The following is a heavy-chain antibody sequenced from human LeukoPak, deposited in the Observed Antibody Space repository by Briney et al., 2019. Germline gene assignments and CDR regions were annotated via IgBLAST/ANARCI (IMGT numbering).Heavy chain of an antibody. V-gene: IGHV3-21*01. J-gene: IGHJ5*02. CDR2: ISTSSSYI. CDR3: ARDGCSSTSCRFYNWFDP. D-gene: IGHD2-2*01. CDR1: GFTFSSYS. Sequence: GGSLRLSCAASGFTFSSYSMNWVRQAPGKGLEWVSFISTSSSYIHYADSVKGRFTISRDNAKNSLYLQMSSLRAEDTAVYYCARDGCSSTSCRFYNWFDPWSQGTLVTVSS.